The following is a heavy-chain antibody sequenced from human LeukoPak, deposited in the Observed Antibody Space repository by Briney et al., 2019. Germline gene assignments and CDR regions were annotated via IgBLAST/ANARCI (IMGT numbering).Heavy chain of an antibody. D-gene: IGHD3-16*01. J-gene: IGHJ5*02. CDR2: IYYSGST. CDR3: ARVGPYNWFDP. CDR1: GGSISSYY. V-gene: IGHV4-59*01. Sequence: SETLSLTCTVSGGSISSYYWSWIRQPPGKGLEWIGYIYYSGSTNYNPSPKSRVTISVDTSKNQFSLKLSSVTAADTAVYYCARVGPYNWFDPWGQGTLVTVSS.